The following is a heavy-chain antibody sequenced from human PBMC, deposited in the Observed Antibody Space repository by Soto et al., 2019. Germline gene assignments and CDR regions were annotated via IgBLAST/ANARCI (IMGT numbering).Heavy chain of an antibody. CDR3: LKAATNGSIDD. J-gene: IGHJ4*02. D-gene: IGHD3-10*01. Sequence: VQVVASGGGLVQPGRSLRLSCAVSGFRFEQYVMHWVRQAPGKGLECVSTVSPTGDTVAYADSVEGRFTVSRDNAKNSLYLQMNSLTGDDPAFYCCLKAATNGSIDDWGQGTLVTVS. V-gene: IGHV3-9*01. CDR1: GFRFEQYV. CDR2: VSPTGDTV.